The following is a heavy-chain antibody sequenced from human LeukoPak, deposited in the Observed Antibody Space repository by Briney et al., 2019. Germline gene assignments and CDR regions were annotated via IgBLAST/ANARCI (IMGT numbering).Heavy chain of an antibody. CDR3: AKTISLAQWELRRDPFDY. J-gene: IGHJ4*02. V-gene: IGHV4-39*01. D-gene: IGHD1-26*01. Sequence: SETLSLTCTVSGGSISSSSFYWGWIRQPPGKGLECIGTIFNSGGTYYNPSLKSRVAVSVDTSKNQFSLKLSSVTAADTAVYYCAKTISLAQWELRRDPFDYWGQGTLVTVSS. CDR2: IFNSGGT. CDR1: GGSISSSSFY.